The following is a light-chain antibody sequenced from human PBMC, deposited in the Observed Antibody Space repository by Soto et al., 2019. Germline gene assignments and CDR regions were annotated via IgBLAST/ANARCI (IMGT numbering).Light chain of an antibody. V-gene: IGLV2-14*01. J-gene: IGLJ1*01. CDR2: DVN. Sequence: QSALTQPASVSGSPGQSNAISCTGTSSDVGGYKSVSWYQQDPGKAPKLLIYDVNNRPSGISDRFSGSKSGNTASLTISGLQAEDEADYYCSSYTSSYSYVFGTGTKLTVL. CDR1: SSDVGGYKS. CDR3: SSYTSSYSYV.